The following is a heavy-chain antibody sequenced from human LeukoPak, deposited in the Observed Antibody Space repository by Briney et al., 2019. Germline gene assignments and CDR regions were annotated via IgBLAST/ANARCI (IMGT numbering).Heavy chain of an antibody. D-gene: IGHD2/OR15-2a*01. CDR1: GGTFSSYA. CDR2: INPNSGGT. J-gene: IGHJ4*02. V-gene: IGHV1-2*02. Sequence: ASVKVSCKASGGTFSSYAISWVRQAPGQGLEWMGWINPNSGGTNYAQKFQGRVTMTRDTSISTAYMELSRLGSDDTAVYYCARAQGSMSRQDFDYWGQGTLVTVSS. CDR3: ARAQGSMSRQDFDY.